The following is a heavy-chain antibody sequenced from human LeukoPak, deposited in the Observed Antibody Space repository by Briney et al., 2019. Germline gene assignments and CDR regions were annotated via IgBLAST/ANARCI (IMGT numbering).Heavy chain of an antibody. CDR3: ARHRGASSEFDP. CDR1: HDSISSSRYY. V-gene: IGHV4-39*01. D-gene: IGHD3-10*01. J-gene: IGHJ5*02. Sequence: SETLSLTCTVSHDSISSSRYYWGWIRQPPGKGLERIGMTYYGGSTYYNPSLKSRVTISVDTSKNQFSLKLSSVTAADTAVYYCARHRGASSEFDPWGQGTLVTVSS. CDR2: TYYGGST.